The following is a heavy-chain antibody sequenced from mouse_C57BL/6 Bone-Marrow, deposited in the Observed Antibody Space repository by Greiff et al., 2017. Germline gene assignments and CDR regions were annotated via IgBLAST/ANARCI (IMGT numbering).Heavy chain of an antibody. CDR3: TTMITTRYFDY. V-gene: IGHV14-4*01. Sequence: VQLQQSGAELVRPGASVKLSCTASGFNIKDDYMHWVKQRPEQGLEWIGWIDPENGDTEYASQFQGKATITADTSSNTAYLQLSSLTSEDTAVYYCTTMITTRYFDYWGQGTTLTVSS. D-gene: IGHD2-4*01. CDR1: GFNIKDDY. CDR2: IDPENGDT. J-gene: IGHJ2*01.